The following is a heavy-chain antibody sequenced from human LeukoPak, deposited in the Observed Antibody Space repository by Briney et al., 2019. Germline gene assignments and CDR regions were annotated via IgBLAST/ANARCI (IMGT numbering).Heavy chain of an antibody. D-gene: IGHD3-22*01. CDR1: GYTFTGYY. CDR3: ARDSDYYDSSGYYYGY. CDR2: INPNSGGT. V-gene: IGHV1-2*02. J-gene: IGHJ4*02. Sequence: ASVKVSCKASGYTFTGYYMHWVRQAPGQGLEWMGWINPNSGGTNYAQKFQGRVTMTRDTSISTAYMELSSLRSEDTAVYYCARDSDYYDSSGYYYGYWGQGTLVTVSS.